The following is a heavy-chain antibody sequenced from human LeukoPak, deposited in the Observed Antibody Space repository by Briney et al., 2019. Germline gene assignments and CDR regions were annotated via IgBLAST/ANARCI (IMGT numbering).Heavy chain of an antibody. CDR1: GYSFTSYW. D-gene: IGHD3-10*01. J-gene: IGHJ3*02. V-gene: IGHV5-51*01. CDR3: ARPLWTNHDAFDI. Sequence: GESLQISCKGSGYSFTSYWIGWVRQMPGKGLEWMGIIYPGDSDTRYSPSFQGQVTISADKSISTAYLQWSSLKASDTAMYYCARPLWTNHDAFDIWGQGTMVTVSS. CDR2: IYPGDSDT.